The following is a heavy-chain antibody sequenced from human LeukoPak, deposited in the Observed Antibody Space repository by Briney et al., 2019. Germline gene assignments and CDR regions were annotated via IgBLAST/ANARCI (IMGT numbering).Heavy chain of an antibody. CDR3: ARGAGYNYPYYFDY. D-gene: IGHD5-24*01. Sequence: GGSLRLSRAASGFTVSSNYMNWVRQAPGKGLEWVSVIYGGGNIYYADSVKGRFTISRDNSKNTLYLQMNSLRAEDTAVYYCARGAGYNYPYYFDYWGQGTLVTVSS. CDR2: IYGGGNI. J-gene: IGHJ4*02. V-gene: IGHV3-53*01. CDR1: GFTVSSNY.